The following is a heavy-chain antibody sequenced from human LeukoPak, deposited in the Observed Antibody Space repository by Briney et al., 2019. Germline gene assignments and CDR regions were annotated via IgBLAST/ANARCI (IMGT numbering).Heavy chain of an antibody. CDR1: GFTFSSYS. J-gene: IGHJ4*02. CDR3: AREDVVVTAPYDY. Sequence: GGSLRLSCAASGFTFSSYSMNWVRQAPGKGLEWVSSISSSSSYIYYADSVKGRFTISRDNAKNSLYLQMNSLRAEDTAVYYCAREDVVVTAPYDYWGQGTLVTVSS. D-gene: IGHD2-21*02. CDR2: ISSSSSYI. V-gene: IGHV3-21*01.